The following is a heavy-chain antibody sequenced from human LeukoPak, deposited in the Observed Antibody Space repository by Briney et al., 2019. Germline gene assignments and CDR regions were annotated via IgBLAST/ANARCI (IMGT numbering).Heavy chain of an antibody. J-gene: IGHJ4*02. Sequence: GGSLRLSCAVSGFTFSSHWMHWVRQAPGKGLVWVPRINSYGSSTTYADSVKGRLTISRDNSKNTLYLQMNSLRAEDTAVYYCANRMAYFDYWGQGTLVTVSS. D-gene: IGHD5-24*01. CDR3: ANRMAYFDY. CDR1: GFTFSSHW. CDR2: INSYGSST. V-gene: IGHV3-74*01.